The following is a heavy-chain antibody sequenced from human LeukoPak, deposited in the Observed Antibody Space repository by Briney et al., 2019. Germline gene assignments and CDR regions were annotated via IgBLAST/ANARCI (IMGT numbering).Heavy chain of an antibody. Sequence: PSETLSLTCTVCGGSISSGSYYWSWIRQPAGKGLEWIGRIYASGSTNYNPSLKSRVTISVDTSKNQFSLKLSSVTAAGTAVYYCARVPRDWGQGTLVTVSS. CDR1: GGSISSGSYY. CDR3: ARVPRD. J-gene: IGHJ4*02. V-gene: IGHV4-61*02. CDR2: IYASGST.